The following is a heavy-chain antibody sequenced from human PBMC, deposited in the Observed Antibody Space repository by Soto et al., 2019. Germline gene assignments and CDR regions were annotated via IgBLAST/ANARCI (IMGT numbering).Heavy chain of an antibody. CDR1: GFTFTRYS. CDR3: ARESEDLTSNFDY. V-gene: IGHV3-21*01. CDR2: ISSTTNYI. J-gene: IGHJ4*02. Sequence: PGGSLRLSCAASGFTFTRYSMNWVRQAPGKGLEWVSSISSTTNYIYYADSMRGRFTVSRDNAKNSVYLEMNSLSAEDTAVYYCARESEDLTSNFDYWGQGTLVTVSS.